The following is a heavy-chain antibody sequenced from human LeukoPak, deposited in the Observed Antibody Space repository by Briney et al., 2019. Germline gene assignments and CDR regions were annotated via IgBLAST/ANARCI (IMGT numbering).Heavy chain of an antibody. J-gene: IGHJ5*02. V-gene: IGHV4-59*08. CDR2: IYYSGST. D-gene: IGHD2-2*01. Sequence: ASETLSLTCTVSGGSISSYYWSWIRQPPGKGLEWIGYIYYSGSTNYNPSLKSRVTISVDTSKNQFSLKLSSVTAADTAVYYCARGPLDCSSTSCYNRFDPWGQGTLVTVSS. CDR3: ARGPLDCSSTSCYNRFDP. CDR1: GGSISSYY.